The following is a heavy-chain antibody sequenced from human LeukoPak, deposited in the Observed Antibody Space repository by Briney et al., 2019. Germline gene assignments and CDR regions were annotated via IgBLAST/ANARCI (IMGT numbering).Heavy chain of an antibody. CDR3: ARDIAAAGYDFLDY. J-gene: IGHJ4*02. CDR2: MNPNSGNT. V-gene: IGHV1-8*03. CDR1: GYTFTSYD. Sequence: ASVKVSCKASGYTFTSYDINWVRQATGQGLEWMGWMNPNSGNTGYAQKFQGRVTITRNTSISTAYMELSSLRSEDTAVYYCARDIAAAGYDFLDYWGQGTLVTVSS. D-gene: IGHD6-13*01.